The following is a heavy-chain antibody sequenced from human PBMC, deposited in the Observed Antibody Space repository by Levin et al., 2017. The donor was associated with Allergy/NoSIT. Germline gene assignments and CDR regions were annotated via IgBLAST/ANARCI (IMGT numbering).Heavy chain of an antibody. D-gene: IGHD6-19*01. CDR2: ISGSGGST. CDR3: AKDPQWLDTTPGY. Sequence: LSLTCAASGFTFSSYAMSWVRQAPGKGLEWVSAISGSGGSTYYADSVKGRFTISRDNSKNTLYLQMNSLRAEDTAVYYCAKDPQWLDTTPGYWGQGTLVTVSS. V-gene: IGHV3-23*01. CDR1: GFTFSSYA. J-gene: IGHJ4*02.